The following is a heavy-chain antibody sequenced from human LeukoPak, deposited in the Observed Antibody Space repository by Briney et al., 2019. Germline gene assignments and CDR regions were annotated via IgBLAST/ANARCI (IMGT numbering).Heavy chain of an antibody. CDR2: IIPIFGTA. CDR3: ARQARDYYYYYMDV. V-gene: IGHV1-69*06. J-gene: IGHJ6*03. Sequence: ASVKVSCKASGGTFSSYAISWVRQAPGQGLERMGRIIPIFGTANYAQKFQGRVTITADKSTSTAYMELSSLRSEDTAVYYCARQARDYYYYYMDVWGKGTTVTVSS. CDR1: GGTFSSYA.